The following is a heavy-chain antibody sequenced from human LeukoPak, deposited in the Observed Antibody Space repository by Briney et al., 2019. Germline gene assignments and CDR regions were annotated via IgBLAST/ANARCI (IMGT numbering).Heavy chain of an antibody. J-gene: IGHJ4*02. V-gene: IGHV4-59*01. CDR1: GGSISSYC. CDR2: IYYSGST. Sequence: SSETLSLTCTVSGGSISSYCWSWIRQPPGKGLEWIGYIYYSGSTNYNPSLKSRVTISVDTSKNQFSLTLSSVTAADTAVYYCARARGSGRTRFDYWGQGTLVTVPS. CDR3: ARARGSGRTRFDY. D-gene: IGHD3-10*01.